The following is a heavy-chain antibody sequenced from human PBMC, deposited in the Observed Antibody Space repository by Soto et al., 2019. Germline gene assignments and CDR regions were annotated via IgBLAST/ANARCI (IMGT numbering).Heavy chain of an antibody. CDR3: AKGTYGGSAPYDYGMDV. J-gene: IGHJ6*02. D-gene: IGHD3-16*01. CDR1: GFTFSDYG. V-gene: IGHV3-30*18. Sequence: QVQLVESGGGVVQPGGSLTLSCAASGFTFSDYGMHWVRKAPGKGLEWLQFISFDEAKDKFYSAPVRGRFSISRDNSKNTLSLQMNSLRSEDTAIYYCAKGTYGGSAPYDYGMDVWGQGTTVTVS. CDR2: ISFDEAKDK.